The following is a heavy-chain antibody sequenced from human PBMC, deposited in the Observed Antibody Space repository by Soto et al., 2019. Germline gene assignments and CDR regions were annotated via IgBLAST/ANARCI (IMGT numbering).Heavy chain of an antibody. V-gene: IGHV2-70*01. J-gene: IGHJ4*02. CDR3: ARAAFYYDVGGSYQGYYYGY. Sequence: ESGPTLVNPTQTLTLTCAFSGFSLSTDGMCVSWIRQPPGKALEWLALIDWEDDKYYNASLKTRLTISKETSKSPVALTMTNMDPDDTASYYCARAAFYYDVGGSYQGYYYGYRGQLPLVTVSS. CDR2: IDWEDDK. D-gene: IGHD3-22*01. CDR1: GFSLSTDGMC.